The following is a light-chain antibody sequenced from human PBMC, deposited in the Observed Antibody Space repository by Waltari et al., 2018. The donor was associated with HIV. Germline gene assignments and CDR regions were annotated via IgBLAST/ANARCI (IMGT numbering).Light chain of an antibody. CDR1: QSVLYSSNNKNH. J-gene: IGKJ3*01. V-gene: IGKV4-1*01. CDR3: QQYYTTPFT. CDR2: WAS. Sequence: DLVMNQSPVSMAVSLGVRDTINCKYSQSVLYSSNNKNHLAWYQQKPGQPPKLLIYWASTRESGVPDRFSGSGSGTDFTLTISSLQAEDVAVYYCQQYYTTPFTFGPGTKVDIK.